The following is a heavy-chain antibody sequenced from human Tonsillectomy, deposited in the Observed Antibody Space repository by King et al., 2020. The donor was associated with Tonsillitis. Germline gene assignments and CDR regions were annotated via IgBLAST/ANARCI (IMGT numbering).Heavy chain of an antibody. CDR1: GFTFSNVW. Sequence: DVQLVESGGGLVKPGGSLRLSCAVSGFTFSNVWMSWVRQAPGKGLEWVGRIKSKTNGGTTDYAASVKGRFTISRDDSKNTLYVQMNSLKTEDTAVYYCTTDRLALASSWTDYYYYMDVWGTGTTVTVSS. D-gene: IGHD6-13*01. CDR3: TTDRLALASSWTDYYYYMDV. V-gene: IGHV3-15*01. J-gene: IGHJ6*03. CDR2: IKSKTNGGTT.